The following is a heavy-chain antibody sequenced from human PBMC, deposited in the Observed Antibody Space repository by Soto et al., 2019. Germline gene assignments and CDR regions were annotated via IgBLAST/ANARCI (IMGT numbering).Heavy chain of an antibody. V-gene: IGHV1-69*01. CDR1: GGTFSSYA. Sequence: QVQLVQSGAEVKKPGSSVNVSCKASGGTFSSYAISWLRQAPGQGPEWMGGVVPILETTIYAQKFLGRMTSTPDESTTTVFMEWRGLTSDDTAVYYCAKYGGRDGYSWPSIYFAMDAWGPGTTVTVSS. CDR2: VVPILETT. CDR3: AKYGGRDGYSWPSIYFAMDA. D-gene: IGHD4-4*01. J-gene: IGHJ6*02.